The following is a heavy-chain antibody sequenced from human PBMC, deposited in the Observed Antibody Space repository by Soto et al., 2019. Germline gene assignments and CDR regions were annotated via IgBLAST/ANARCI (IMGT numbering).Heavy chain of an antibody. Sequence: ASVKVSCKASGYAFTGYYMHWVRQAPGQGLEWMGWINPKNGGTNYAQKFQGWVTMTRDTSISTAYMELSRPKSDDTAVYYCARDRAFLNYYDSSDYYSHYFDYWGQGTLVTVSS. CDR3: ARDRAFLNYYDSSDYYSHYFDY. D-gene: IGHD3-22*01. J-gene: IGHJ4*02. CDR2: INPKNGGT. V-gene: IGHV1-2*04. CDR1: GYAFTGYY.